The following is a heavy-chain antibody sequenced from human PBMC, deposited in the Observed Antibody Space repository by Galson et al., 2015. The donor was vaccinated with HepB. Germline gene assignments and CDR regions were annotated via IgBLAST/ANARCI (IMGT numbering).Heavy chain of an antibody. Sequence: LRLSCAVSGFTFSSYWMTWVRQAPGKGLEWVANINHDGSGKYYVDSVKGRFTISRDNAKNSLYLQMNSLRADDTAIYYCARDRFRGYDDFWSGYYDFDYWGQGTLVTVSS. CDR2: INHDGSGK. J-gene: IGHJ4*02. CDR3: ARDRFRGYDDFWSGYYDFDY. CDR1: GFTFSSYW. V-gene: IGHV3-7*03. D-gene: IGHD3-3*01.